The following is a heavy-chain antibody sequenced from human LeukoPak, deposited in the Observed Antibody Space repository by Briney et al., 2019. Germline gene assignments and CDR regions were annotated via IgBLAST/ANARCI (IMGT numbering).Heavy chain of an antibody. J-gene: IGHJ4*02. CDR3: ARHGSGSYLLTFDY. CDR1: GFTFSSYW. Sequence: PGGSLRLSCAASGFTFSSYWMSWVRQAPGKGLEWVANIKQDGSEKYYVDSVEGRFTISRDNAKNSLYLQMNSLRAEDTAVYYCARHGSGSYLLTFDYWGQGTLVTVSS. CDR2: IKQDGSEK. V-gene: IGHV3-7*01. D-gene: IGHD3-10*01.